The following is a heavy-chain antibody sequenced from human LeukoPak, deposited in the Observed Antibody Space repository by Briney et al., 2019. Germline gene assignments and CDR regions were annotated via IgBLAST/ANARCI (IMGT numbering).Heavy chain of an antibody. V-gene: IGHV3-48*02. CDR3: ASSGSYRFDY. Sequence: GGSLRLSCAASGFIFSKDAMHWVRQAPGKGLEWVSHITASGTAMFYADSVKGRFTISRDNAKNSLYLQMNSLRDEDTAVYYCASSGSYRFDYWGQGTLVTVSS. J-gene: IGHJ4*02. CDR2: ITASGTAM. CDR1: GFIFSKDA. D-gene: IGHD1-26*01.